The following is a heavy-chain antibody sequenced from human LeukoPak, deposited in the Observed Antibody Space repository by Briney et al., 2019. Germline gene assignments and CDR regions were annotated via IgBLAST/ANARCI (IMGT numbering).Heavy chain of an antibody. CDR2: IWYDGSNK. CDR1: GFTFSTYG. J-gene: IGHJ4*02. D-gene: IGHD3/OR15-3a*01. V-gene: IGHV3-33*01. Sequence: GRSLRLSCAASGFTFSTYGMHWVRQAPGTGQEWEAFIWYDGSNKYYADSVKDRFTISRDNSTNTLYLQMNSLRADDTAVYYCARDRGESSSFGLEWSSWVQGTLVTVSS. CDR3: ARDRGESSSFGLEWSS.